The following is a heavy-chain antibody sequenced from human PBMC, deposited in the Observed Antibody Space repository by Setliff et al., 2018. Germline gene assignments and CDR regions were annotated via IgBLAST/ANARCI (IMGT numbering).Heavy chain of an antibody. CDR3: ARDVFPYHYEGAFDI. J-gene: IGHJ3*02. CDR1: GGTFSSYA. CDR2: IIPSSGRT. V-gene: IGHV1-69*10. D-gene: IGHD3-22*01. Sequence: ASVKVSCKASGGTFSSYAISWVRQAPGQGLEWMGGIIPSSGRTSYAQKFQGRVTMTRDTSTSTVYMDMSSLRSEDTAVYYCARDVFPYHYEGAFDIWGQGTMVTVSS.